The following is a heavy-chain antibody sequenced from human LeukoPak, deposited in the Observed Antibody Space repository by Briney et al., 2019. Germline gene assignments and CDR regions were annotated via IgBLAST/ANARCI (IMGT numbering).Heavy chain of an antibody. Sequence: LETLSLTCAVSGGSVSSSTYSWGWVRQPPGKGLEWIGSIYYSGSTYYNPSLKSRVTISVDTSKNQFFLKLSSVTAADTAVYYCARHSGSYYVCWGQGTLVTVSS. CDR2: IYYSGST. CDR1: GGSVSSSTYS. CDR3: ARHSGSYYVC. J-gene: IGHJ4*02. V-gene: IGHV4-39*01. D-gene: IGHD1-26*01.